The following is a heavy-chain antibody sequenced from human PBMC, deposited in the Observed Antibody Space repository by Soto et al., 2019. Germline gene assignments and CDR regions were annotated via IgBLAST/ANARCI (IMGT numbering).Heavy chain of an antibody. CDR3: AVSGRGGLDV. J-gene: IGHJ6*02. CDR1: GGSINSGGYS. D-gene: IGHD3-10*01. V-gene: IGHV4-30-2*01. Sequence: QLQLQESGSGLVKPSQKLSLTCTVSGGSINSGGYSWSWIRQPPGKGLEWIGYIYRSGSAYYSPSLQNRVTISVDTSKNRFSLNLTSVTAADTAVYYCAVSGRGGLDVWGHGTTVTVSS. CDR2: IYRSGSA.